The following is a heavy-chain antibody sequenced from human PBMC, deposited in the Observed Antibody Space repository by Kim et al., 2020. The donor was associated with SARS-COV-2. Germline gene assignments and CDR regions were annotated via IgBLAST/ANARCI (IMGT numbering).Heavy chain of an antibody. CDR1: GFTFSNAW. V-gene: IGHV3-15*01. Sequence: GGSLRLSCAASGFTFSNAWMSWVRQAPGKGLEWVGRIKSKTDGGTTDYAAPVKGRFTISRDDSKNTLYLQMNSLKTEDTAVYYCTTDPNLAARSRFGYYYYGMDVWGQGTTVTVSS. CDR3: TTDPNLAARSRFGYYYYGMDV. CDR2: IKSKTDGGTT. D-gene: IGHD6-6*01. J-gene: IGHJ6*02.